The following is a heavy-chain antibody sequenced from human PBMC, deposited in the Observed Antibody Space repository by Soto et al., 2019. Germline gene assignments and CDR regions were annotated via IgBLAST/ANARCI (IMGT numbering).Heavy chain of an antibody. D-gene: IGHD7-27*01. CDR2: IFWDDDR. V-gene: IGHV2-5*02. Sequence: QITLKESGPTLVKPTQTLTLTCTFSGFSLSTSGVGVGWIRQPPGKALEWLALIFWDDDRRYSPSLKSRLTITKDTSKNQVVLTMTIMDPVDTATYYCAHRNWAPAFDYWGQGTLVTVSS. J-gene: IGHJ4*02. CDR3: AHRNWAPAFDY. CDR1: GFSLSTSGVG.